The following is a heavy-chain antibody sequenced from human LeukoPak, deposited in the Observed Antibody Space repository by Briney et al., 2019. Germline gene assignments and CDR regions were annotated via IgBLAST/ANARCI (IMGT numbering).Heavy chain of an antibody. CDR1: GFTFSDHY. Sequence: GGSLRLSCAASGFTFSDHYMSWIRQAPGKGLEWIVYISPNSNDISYADSVKGRFTISRDNAKNSLYLQMNSLRAEDTAVYYCAKAEYSSSWYSSSAFDIWGQGTMVTVSS. V-gene: IGHV3-11*01. CDR2: ISPNSNDI. J-gene: IGHJ3*02. D-gene: IGHD6-13*01. CDR3: AKAEYSSSWYSSSAFDI.